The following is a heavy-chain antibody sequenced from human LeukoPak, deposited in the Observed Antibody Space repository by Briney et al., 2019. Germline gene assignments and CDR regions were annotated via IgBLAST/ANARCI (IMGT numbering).Heavy chain of an antibody. J-gene: IGHJ4*02. CDR3: AHTRPHHYDFWSGYPNRPYYFDY. Sequence: PGGSLRLSCAASGFTFSSYAMSWVRQAPGKGLEWVSAISGSGGSTYYADSVKGRFTISRDNSKNTLYLQMNSLRAEDTAVYYCAHTRPHHYDFWSGYPNRPYYFDYWGQGTLVTVSS. V-gene: IGHV3-23*01. CDR2: ISGSGGST. D-gene: IGHD3-3*01. CDR1: GFTFSSYA.